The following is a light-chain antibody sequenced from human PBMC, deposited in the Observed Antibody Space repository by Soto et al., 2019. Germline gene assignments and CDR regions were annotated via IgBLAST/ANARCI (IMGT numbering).Light chain of an antibody. CDR1: QSVGTNY. Sequence: EIVLTQSPGTLSLSPGERATLSCRASQSVGTNYLAWFQQKPGQAPRLLIYATSTRATGIPDRFSGSGSGTDFTLNITRLEPEDFAVYYCQQYDSSPRTFGQGTRVEIK. CDR3: QQYDSSPRT. CDR2: ATS. J-gene: IGKJ1*01. V-gene: IGKV3-20*01.